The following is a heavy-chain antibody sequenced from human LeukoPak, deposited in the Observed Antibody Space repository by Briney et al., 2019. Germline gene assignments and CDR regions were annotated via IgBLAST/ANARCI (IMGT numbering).Heavy chain of an antibody. V-gene: IGHV1-24*01. D-gene: IGHD2-15*01. CDR2: FDPEDGET. CDR1: GYTLTELS. CDR3: ATFYIPKCRYYCGMDV. J-gene: IGHJ6*02. Sequence: ASVKVSCKVSGYTLTELSMHWVRQAPGKGLEWMGGFDPEDGETIYAQKFQGRVTMTEDTSTDTAYMELSSLRSEDTAVYYCATFYIPKCRYYCGMDVWGQGTTVTVSS.